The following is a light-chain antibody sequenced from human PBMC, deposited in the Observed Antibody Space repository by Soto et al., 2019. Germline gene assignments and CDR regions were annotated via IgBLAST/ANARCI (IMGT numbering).Light chain of an antibody. Sequence: HMTQSPSSPSASVGDRVSITCRASQSISSYLNWYQQKPGKAPKLLIYAASSLQSGVPSMFSGSGSGTDFTLTISSLSGEHVQAILRPQSSRTLASFGQG. CDR3: PQSSRTLAS. V-gene: IGKV1-39*01. CDR1: QSISSY. J-gene: IGKJ5*01. CDR2: AAS.